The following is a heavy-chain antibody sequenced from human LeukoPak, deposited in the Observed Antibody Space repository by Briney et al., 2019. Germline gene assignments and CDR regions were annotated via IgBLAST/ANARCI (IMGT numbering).Heavy chain of an antibody. V-gene: IGHV3-23*01. D-gene: IGHD2-2*01. Sequence: GGSLRLSCAASGFTFSSCAMSWVRQAPGKGLEWVSAISGSGGRPYYADSVKGRFTISRDNSENTLYLQMNSLRAEDTAVYYCARHPEPGYCSSTSCHESYFDYWGQGTLVTVSS. J-gene: IGHJ4*02. CDR3: ARHPEPGYCSSTSCHESYFDY. CDR1: GFTFSSCA. CDR2: ISGSGGRP.